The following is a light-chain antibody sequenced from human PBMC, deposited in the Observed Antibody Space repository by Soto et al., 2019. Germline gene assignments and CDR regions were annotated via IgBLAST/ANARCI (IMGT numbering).Light chain of an antibody. CDR3: QQYHNWPPQYT. V-gene: IGKV3-15*01. CDR1: QTVSSN. J-gene: IGKJ2*01. CDR2: GAS. Sequence: EIVMTQSPATLSVSPGERATVSCRASQTVSSNLAWYQQKPGQAPRLLIHGASTRATGVPARFSGSGSGTEFTLPISSLQSEDFAVYYCQQYHNWPPQYTFGQGTKLQIK.